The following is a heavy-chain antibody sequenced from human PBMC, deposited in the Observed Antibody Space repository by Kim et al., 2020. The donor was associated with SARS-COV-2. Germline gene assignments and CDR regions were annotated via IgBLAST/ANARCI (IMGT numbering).Heavy chain of an antibody. CDR3: ARGGYSSSHGYFDY. Sequence: AVSVKSRRTINPDTSKNQFSLQLNSVTPEDTAVYYCARGGYSSSHGYFDYWGQGTLVTVSS. J-gene: IGHJ4*02. V-gene: IGHV6-1*01. D-gene: IGHD6-13*01.